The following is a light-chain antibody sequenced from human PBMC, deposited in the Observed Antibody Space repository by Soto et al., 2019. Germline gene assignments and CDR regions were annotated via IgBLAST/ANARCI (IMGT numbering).Light chain of an antibody. V-gene: IGKV1-27*01. CDR2: AAS. J-gene: IGKJ3*01. CDR1: QDITHY. CDR3: QQYYSAPQT. Sequence: DIQMTQAPSFLSASVGDRVTITCRASQDITHYLAWHQQKPGKAPQLLIYAASALQSGVPSRFSGSRSGTDFTLSIISLQPGDVAICYYQQYYSAPQTCCPGIRVDI.